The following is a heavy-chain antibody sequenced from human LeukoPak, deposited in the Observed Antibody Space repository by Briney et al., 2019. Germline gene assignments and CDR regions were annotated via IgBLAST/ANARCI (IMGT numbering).Heavy chain of an antibody. J-gene: IGHJ4*02. CDR2: IKQDGSEK. Sequence: PGGSLRLSCAASGCTFSSYWMSWVRQAPGKGLEWVANIKQDGSEKYYVDSVKGRFTISRDNAKNSLYLQMNSLRAEDTAVYYCARDLGVGYWGQGTLVTVSS. CDR3: ARDLGVGY. CDR1: GCTFSSYW. V-gene: IGHV3-7*01.